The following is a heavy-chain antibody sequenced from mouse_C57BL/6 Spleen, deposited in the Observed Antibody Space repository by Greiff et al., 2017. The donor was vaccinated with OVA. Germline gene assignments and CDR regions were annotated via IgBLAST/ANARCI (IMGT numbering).Heavy chain of an antibody. CDR2: IDPSDSYT. CDR3: ARRELGLWYFDV. J-gene: IGHJ1*01. CDR1: GYTFTSYW. Sequence: QVQLQQPGAELVRPGTSVKLSCKASGYTFTSYWMHWVKQRPGQGLEWIGVIDPSDSYTNYNQKFKGKATLTVDTSSSTAYMQLSSLTSEDSAVYYCARRELGLWYFDVWGAGTTVTVSS. V-gene: IGHV1-59*01. D-gene: IGHD4-1*01.